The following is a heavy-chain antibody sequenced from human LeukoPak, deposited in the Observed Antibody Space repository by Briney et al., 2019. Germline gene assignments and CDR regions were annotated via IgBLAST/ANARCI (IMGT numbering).Heavy chain of an antibody. V-gene: IGHV4-38-2*02. J-gene: IGHJ4*02. D-gene: IGHD6-13*01. CDR2: IYHSGST. Sequence: SETLSLTCTVSGYSISSGYYWGWIRQPPGKGLEWIGSIYHSGSTYYNPSLKSRVTISVDTSKNQFSLKLSSVTAADTAVYYCARQASRYSRVLGYFDYWGQGTLVTVSS. CDR3: ARQASRYSRVLGYFDY. CDR1: GYSISSGYY.